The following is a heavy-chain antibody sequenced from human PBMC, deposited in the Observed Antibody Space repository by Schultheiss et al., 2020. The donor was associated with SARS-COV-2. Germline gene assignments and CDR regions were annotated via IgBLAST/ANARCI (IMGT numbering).Heavy chain of an antibody. CDR2: MSAYNDNR. D-gene: IGHD6-6*01. CDR3: ARDSSSSGNPYYYMDV. Sequence: ASVKVSCKASGYTFSNYGINWVRQAPGQGLEWMGWMSAYNDNRNYAQKVQGRISLTTDTSTSTAYMELRSLRSDDTAVYYCARDSSSSGNPYYYMDVWGKGTTVTVSS. CDR1: GYTFSNYG. J-gene: IGHJ6*03. V-gene: IGHV1-18*01.